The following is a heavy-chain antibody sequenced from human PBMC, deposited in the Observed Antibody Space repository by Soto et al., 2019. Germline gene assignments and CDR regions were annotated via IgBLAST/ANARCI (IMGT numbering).Heavy chain of an antibody. CDR2: IGPYNGNT. D-gene: IGHD2-15*01. CDR1: GYTFNNYG. J-gene: IGHJ2*01. CDR3: ARCYCSVGSCYTCWHFDL. V-gene: IGHV1-18*01. Sequence: QVQLVQSGAEVKKPGASVKVSCKASGYTFNNYGITWVRQAPGQGLEWMGWIGPYNGNTDHAQNFQGRVTMATDTSRRTAYMELRSLRADGTALYYCARCYCSVGSCYTCWHFDLWGRGTLVAVSS.